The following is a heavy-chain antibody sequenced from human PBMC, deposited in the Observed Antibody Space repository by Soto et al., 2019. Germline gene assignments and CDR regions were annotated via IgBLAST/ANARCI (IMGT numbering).Heavy chain of an antibody. Sequence: SETLSLTCTVSGGSISSGDYYWSWIRQPPGKGLEWIGYIYYSGSTYYNPSLKSRVTISVDTSKNQFSLKLSSVTAADTAAYYCARAGYYYYGMDVWGQGTTVTAP. V-gene: IGHV4-30-4*01. D-gene: IGHD7-27*01. CDR1: GGSISSGDYY. J-gene: IGHJ6*02. CDR3: ARAGYYYYGMDV. CDR2: IYYSGST.